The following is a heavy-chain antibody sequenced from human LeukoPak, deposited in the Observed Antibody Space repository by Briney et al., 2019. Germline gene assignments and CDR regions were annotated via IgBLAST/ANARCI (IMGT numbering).Heavy chain of an antibody. CDR1: GFIFSRYS. CDR2: ISSSRSTI. V-gene: IGHV3-48*01. CDR3: AREDTSGAYVDF. D-gene: IGHD3-10*01. J-gene: IGHJ4*02. Sequence: GGSLRLSCAASGFIFSRYSMNWVRQAPGKGLGWISYISSSRSTIYYADSVKGRCTISRDNAKNSLFLQMNSLRAEDTAVYYCAREDTSGAYVDFWGQGTLVTVSS.